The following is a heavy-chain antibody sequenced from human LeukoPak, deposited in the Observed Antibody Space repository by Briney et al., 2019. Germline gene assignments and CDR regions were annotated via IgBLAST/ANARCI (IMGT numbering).Heavy chain of an antibody. J-gene: IGHJ6*04. V-gene: IGHV3-21*01. CDR3: ARDRRLLRRDYYYGMDV. CDR2: ISSSSSYI. Sequence: GGSLRLSCAASGFTFSSYSMNWVRQAPGKGLEWVSSISSSSSYIYYADSVKGRFTISRDNAKNSLYLQMNSLRAEDTAVYYCARDRRLLRRDYYYGMDVWGKGTTVTVSS. D-gene: IGHD2/OR15-2a*01. CDR1: GFTFSSYS.